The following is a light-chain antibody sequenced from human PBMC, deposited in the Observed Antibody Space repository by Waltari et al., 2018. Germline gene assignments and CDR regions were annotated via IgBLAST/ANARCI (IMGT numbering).Light chain of an antibody. CDR2: DVT. Sequence: SALTQPRPVSGSPGQSVPIPCTGTTNDLGSYNYVSWYQQHPGKAPKLIILDVTKRPSGVPDRLSGSKAGDTAALTSAGLRAEDEAEYYCCSYAGSYTWVFGGGTKLTVV. V-gene: IGLV2-11*01. J-gene: IGLJ3*02. CDR1: TNDLGSYNY. CDR3: CSYAGSYTWV.